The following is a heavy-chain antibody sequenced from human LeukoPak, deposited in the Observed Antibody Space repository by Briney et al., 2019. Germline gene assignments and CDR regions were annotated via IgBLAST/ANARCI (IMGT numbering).Heavy chain of an antibody. CDR2: IYYSGST. CDR3: ARDPAGPAPGPAYFDY. CDR1: GGSINNYY. Sequence: PSETLSLTCTVSGGSINNYYWSWIRQPPGKGLEWIGYIYYSGSTNYNPSLKSRVTISVDTSKNQFSLKLSSVTAADTAVYYCARDPAGPAPGPAYFDYWGQGTLVTVSS. V-gene: IGHV4-59*01. D-gene: IGHD2-2*01. J-gene: IGHJ4*02.